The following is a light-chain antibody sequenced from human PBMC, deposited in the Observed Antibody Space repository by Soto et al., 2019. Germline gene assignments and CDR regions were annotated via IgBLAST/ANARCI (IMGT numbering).Light chain of an antibody. V-gene: IGLV2-14*02. Sequence: QSALTQPASVSGSPGQSITISCTGTSSNVGSYKLVSWYQQHPGKAPKLMIYEVSNRPSGVSNRFSGSKSGNTASLTISGLQAEDEADYYCNSYTSSSTLVFGTGTKLTVL. CDR1: SSNVGSYKL. CDR3: NSYTSSSTLV. J-gene: IGLJ1*01. CDR2: EVS.